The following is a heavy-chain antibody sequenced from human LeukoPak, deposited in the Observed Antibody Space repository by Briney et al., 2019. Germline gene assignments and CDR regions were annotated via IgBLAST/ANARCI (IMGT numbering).Heavy chain of an antibody. D-gene: IGHD4/OR15-4a*01. CDR2: VYYSGST. V-gene: IGHV4-39*01. CDR1: GDSITSGAFY. CDR3: ARRDYAPWFDP. J-gene: IGHJ5*02. Sequence: SETLSLTCNVSGDSITSGAFYWAWIRQSPGKGLEWIGNVYYSGSTQYNPSLRGRVSISMDKTKNQFSLNLNSVSVTDTAIYYCARRDYAPWFDPWGQGTLVTVSS.